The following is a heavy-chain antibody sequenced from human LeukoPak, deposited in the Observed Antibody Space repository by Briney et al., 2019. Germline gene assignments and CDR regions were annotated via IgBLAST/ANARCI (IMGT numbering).Heavy chain of an antibody. CDR1: GFTFSSYS. CDR3: AKFNDYVWGSYRPGWFDP. J-gene: IGHJ5*02. D-gene: IGHD3-16*02. Sequence: GGSLRLSCAASGFTFSSYSMNWVRQAPGKGLEWVASISSSSSYIYYADSVEGRFTISRDNAKNSLYLQMNSLRAEDTAVYYCAKFNDYVWGSYRPGWFDPWGQGTLVTVSS. V-gene: IGHV3-21*04. CDR2: ISSSSSYI.